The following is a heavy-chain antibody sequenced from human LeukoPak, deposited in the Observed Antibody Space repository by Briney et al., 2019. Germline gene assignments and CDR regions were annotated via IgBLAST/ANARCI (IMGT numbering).Heavy chain of an antibody. J-gene: IGHJ6*02. CDR3: AKDSGYRADPYYYYGMDV. CDR1: GVTFSSYG. D-gene: IGHD5-18*01. CDR2: ISYDGSNK. V-gene: IGHV3-30*18. Sequence: GGSLRLSCAASGVTFSSYGMHWVRQAPGKGLEWVADISYDGSNKYYADSVKGRFTISRDNSKNTLYLQMNGLRAEDTAVYYCAKDSGYRADPYYYYGMDVWGQGTTVTVSS.